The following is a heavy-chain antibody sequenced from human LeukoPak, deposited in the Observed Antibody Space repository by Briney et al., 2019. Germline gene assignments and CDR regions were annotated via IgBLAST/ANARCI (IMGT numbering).Heavy chain of an antibody. J-gene: IGHJ4*02. CDR3: AREPYYYGSGSYIDC. D-gene: IGHD3-10*01. CDR1: GGSISSYY. V-gene: IGHV4-59*01. Sequence: SETLSLTCTVSGGSISSYYWGWIRQPPGKGLEWIGYIYYIGNTNYNPSLKSRVTISVDTSKNQFSLKLSSVTAADTAVYYCAREPYYYGSGSYIDCWGQGTLVPVSS. CDR2: IYYIGNT.